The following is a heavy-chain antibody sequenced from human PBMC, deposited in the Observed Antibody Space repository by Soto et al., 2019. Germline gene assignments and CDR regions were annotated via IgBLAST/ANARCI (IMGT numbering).Heavy chain of an antibody. Sequence: QVQLVQSGAEVKKPESSVRVSCKASGGTFNSYAITWVRQAPGQGLEWMGGTIPMFGTTNYAEKFQGRVTISADESTNTAYMELSSLRSEDTAVYYCTRCGIRYHSIGYYLGIDGMAVGGQGTTVIVSS. CDR1: GGTFNSYA. V-gene: IGHV1-69*12. J-gene: IGHJ6*02. D-gene: IGHD3-22*01. CDR2: TIPMFGTT. CDR3: TRCGIRYHSIGYYLGIDGMAV.